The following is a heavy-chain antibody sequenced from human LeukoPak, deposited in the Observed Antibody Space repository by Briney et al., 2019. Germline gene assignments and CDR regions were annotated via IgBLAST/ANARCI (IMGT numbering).Heavy chain of an antibody. V-gene: IGHV1-2*02. CDR1: GYTFTAYY. D-gene: IGHD2-21*02. J-gene: IGHJ4*02. CDR2: INLNSGGS. Sequence: ASVKVSCKASGYTFTAYYMHWVRQAPGQGLEWMGWINLNSGGSNYAQKFQGRVTMTRDTSISAAYLELRRLGSDHTAVYYCARVAGGDWYYFDFWGQGTLVTVSS. CDR3: ARVAGGDWYYFDF.